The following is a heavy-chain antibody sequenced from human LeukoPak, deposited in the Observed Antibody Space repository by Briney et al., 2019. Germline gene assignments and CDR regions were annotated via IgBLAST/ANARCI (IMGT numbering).Heavy chain of an antibody. CDR1: GGSICSSNW. Sequence: PSGTLSLTCTVSGGSICSSNWWSWVRQPPGKGLEWIGEIYHSGSTNYNPSLKSRVTISLDKSKNQFSLRLSSVTAADTAVYYCAFYGGGWFFDDWGQGTLVTVSS. CDR2: IYHSGST. V-gene: IGHV4-4*02. D-gene: IGHD6-13*01. J-gene: IGHJ4*02. CDR3: AFYGGGWFFDD.